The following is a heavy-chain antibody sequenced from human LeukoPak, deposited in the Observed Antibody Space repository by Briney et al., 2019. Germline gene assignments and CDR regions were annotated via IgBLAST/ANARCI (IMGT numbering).Heavy chain of an antibody. CDR2: IYYSGST. D-gene: IGHD5-18*01. Sequence: PSETLSLTCTVSGGSISSYYWSWIRQPPGKGLEWIGYIYYSGSTNYNPSLKSRVTISVDTSKNQFSLKLSSVTAADTAVYHCARVQSGPDTAIDYWGQGTLVTVSS. CDR1: GGSISSYY. CDR3: ARVQSGPDTAIDY. V-gene: IGHV4-59*01. J-gene: IGHJ4*02.